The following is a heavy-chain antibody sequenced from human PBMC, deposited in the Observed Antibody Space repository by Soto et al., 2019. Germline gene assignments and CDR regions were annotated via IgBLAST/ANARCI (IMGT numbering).Heavy chain of an antibody. J-gene: IGHJ4*02. V-gene: IGHV4-34*01. CDR3: ARGEEDNFDY. CDR1: GGSFSGYY. CDR2: INHSGST. Sequence: QVQLQQWGAGLLKPSETLSLTCAVYGGSFSGYYWSWIRQPPGKGLEWIGEINHSGSTNYNPSLKSRVTISVDTSKNQFSLKLSSVTAADTAVYYCARGEEDNFDYWGQGTLVTVSS.